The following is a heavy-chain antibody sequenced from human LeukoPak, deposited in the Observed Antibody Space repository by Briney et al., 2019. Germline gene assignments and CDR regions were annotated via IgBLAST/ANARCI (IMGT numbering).Heavy chain of an antibody. D-gene: IGHD5-24*01. CDR2: ISSSGSTI. Sequence: PGGSLRLSCAASGFTFSSYEMNWVRQAPGKGLEWVSYISSSGSTIYYADSVKGRFTISRDNAKNSLYLQMNSLRAEDTAVYYCARVRGGYNSFYVDYWGQGTLVTVSS. CDR1: GFTFSSYE. V-gene: IGHV3-48*03. J-gene: IGHJ4*02. CDR3: ARVRGGYNSFYVDY.